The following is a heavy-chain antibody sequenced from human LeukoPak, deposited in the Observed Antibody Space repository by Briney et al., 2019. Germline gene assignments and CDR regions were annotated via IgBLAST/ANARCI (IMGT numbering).Heavy chain of an antibody. CDR3: ARVPSRYDSSGYYFSRFDY. J-gene: IGHJ4*02. CDR2: ISYDGSNK. Sequence: SLRLSCAASGFTFSSYAMHWVRQAPGKGLEWVAVISYDGSNKYYADSVKGRFTISRDNSKNTLYLQMNSLRAEDTAVYYCARVPSRYDSSGYYFSRFDYWGQGTLVAVSS. CDR1: GFTFSSYA. V-gene: IGHV3-30-3*01. D-gene: IGHD3-22*01.